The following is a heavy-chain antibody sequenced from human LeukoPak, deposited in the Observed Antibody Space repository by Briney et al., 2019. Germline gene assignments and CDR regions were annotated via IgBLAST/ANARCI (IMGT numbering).Heavy chain of an antibody. Sequence: PGWSLRLSCAASGFTFSSYGMHWVRQAPGKGLEWVAVISYDGSNKYYVDSVKGRFTISRDNSKNTLYLQMNSLRAEDTAVYYCARDRYGTIAVAGTTVDYWGQGTLVTVSS. V-gene: IGHV3-30*03. CDR2: ISYDGSNK. D-gene: IGHD6-19*01. CDR3: ARDRYGTIAVAGTTVDY. J-gene: IGHJ4*02. CDR1: GFTFSSYG.